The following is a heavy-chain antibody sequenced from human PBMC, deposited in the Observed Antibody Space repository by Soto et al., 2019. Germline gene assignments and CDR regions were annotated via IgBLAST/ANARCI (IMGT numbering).Heavy chain of an antibody. CDR2: ISSSSSYI. CDR1: GFTFSSYS. D-gene: IGHD6-19*01. CDR3: ARAAYGVAVAGTWYYYYMDV. J-gene: IGHJ6*03. V-gene: IGHV3-21*01. Sequence: EVQLVESGGGLVKPGGSLRLSCAASGFTFSSYSMNWVRQAPGKGLQWVSSISSSSSYIYYADSVKGRFTISRDNAKNSLYLQMNSLRAEDTAVYYCARAAYGVAVAGTWYYYYMDVWGKGTTVTVSS.